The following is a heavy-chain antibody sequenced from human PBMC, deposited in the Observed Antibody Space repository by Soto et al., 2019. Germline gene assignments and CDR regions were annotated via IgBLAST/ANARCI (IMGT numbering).Heavy chain of an antibody. Sequence: SGTLSLTCAVCGGSLSVKDWGWIRQPPGKGLEWIGETHHSGSTAYNPSLKSRVTISVDASRNQFSLKLNSVTAADTAVYYCARTTAAIHLNYWSQGTLVTVSS. CDR1: GGSLSVKD. CDR3: ARTTAAIHLNY. V-gene: IGHV4-34*01. D-gene: IGHD2-21*02. CDR2: THHSGST. J-gene: IGHJ4*02.